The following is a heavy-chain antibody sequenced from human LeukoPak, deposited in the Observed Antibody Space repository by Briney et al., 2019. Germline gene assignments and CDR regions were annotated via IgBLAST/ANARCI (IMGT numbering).Heavy chain of an antibody. Sequence: PGGSLRLSCAASGFTFSTYVMNWFRQAPGKGLEWVSTISVGAEYIFYADSVKGRFTISRDDSNNALYLQMHSLRAEDTALYYCASGLPFLKYFEYWGQGTLVTVSS. CDR2: ISVGAEYI. CDR3: ASGLPFLKYFEY. V-gene: IGHV3-23*01. J-gene: IGHJ4*02. D-gene: IGHD3-3*01. CDR1: GFTFSTYV.